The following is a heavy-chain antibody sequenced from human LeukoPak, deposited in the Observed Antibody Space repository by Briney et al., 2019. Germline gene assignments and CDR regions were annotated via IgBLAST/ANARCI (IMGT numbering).Heavy chain of an antibody. CDR1: GFTFSSYG. CDR3: AKDLQPTVTEYFQH. CDR2: IRYDGSNK. D-gene: IGHD1-14*01. Sequence: PGGSLRLSCAASGFTFSSYGMHWVRQAPGKGLEWVAFIRYDGSNKYYADSVKGRFTISRDNSKNTLYLQMNSLRAEDTAVYYCAKDLQPTVTEYFQHWGQGTLVTVSS. J-gene: IGHJ1*01. V-gene: IGHV3-30*02.